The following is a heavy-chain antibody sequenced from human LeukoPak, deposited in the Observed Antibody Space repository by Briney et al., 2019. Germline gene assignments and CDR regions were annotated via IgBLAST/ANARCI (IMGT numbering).Heavy chain of an antibody. J-gene: IGHJ4*02. D-gene: IGHD6-19*01. V-gene: IGHV1-3*01. CDR2: INAGNGST. Sequence: ASVKVSCKASGYTFTSYAMHWVRQAPGQRLEWMGWINAGNGSTKYSQKFQGRVTMTRDTSTNIVYMELSSLRSEDTAVYYCASEIAMTGYFDYWGQGTLVTVSS. CDR3: ASEIAMTGYFDY. CDR1: GYTFTSYA.